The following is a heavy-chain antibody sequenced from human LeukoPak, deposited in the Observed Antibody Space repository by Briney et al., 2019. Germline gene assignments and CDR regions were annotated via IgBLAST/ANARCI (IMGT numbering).Heavy chain of an antibody. CDR3: TRRCKDAYTLYCFDY. Sequence: SETLSLTCAVYGGSFRGYYWSWIRPPPGKGLEGIGHMYYSGGTNYNPSLKSRVTISVDTSKNQFSLKLSSVTAADTAVYYCTRRCKDAYTLYCFDYWGQGTLVTVSS. CDR2: MYYSGGT. D-gene: IGHD5-24*01. J-gene: IGHJ4*02. V-gene: IGHV4-59*01. CDR1: GGSFRGYY.